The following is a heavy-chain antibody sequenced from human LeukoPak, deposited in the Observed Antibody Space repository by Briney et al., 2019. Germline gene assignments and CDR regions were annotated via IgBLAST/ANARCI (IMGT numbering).Heavy chain of an antibody. CDR3: ARGNILTGYCFDF. D-gene: IGHD3-9*01. CDR2: IHYTGAT. CDR1: GGSITGYY. J-gene: IGHJ4*02. Sequence: SETLSLTCAVYGGSITGYYWSWIRQTPGRGLEWVGEIHYTGATSYNPSLKSRATISTGTSKNQFSLRPSSVTAADTAVYYCARGNILTGYCFDFWGQGALVTVSS. V-gene: IGHV4-34*01.